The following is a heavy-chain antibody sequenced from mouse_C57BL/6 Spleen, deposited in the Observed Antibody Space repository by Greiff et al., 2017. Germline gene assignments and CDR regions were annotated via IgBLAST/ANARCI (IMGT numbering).Heavy chain of an antibody. J-gene: IGHJ3*01. CDR1: GYAFSSSW. CDR2: IYPGDGDT. Sequence: QVQLQQSGPELVKPGASVKISCKASGYAFSSSWMNWVKQRPGKGLEWIGRIYPGDGDTNYNGKFKGKATLTADKSSSTAYMQLSSLTSEDSAVCFCFFYYDYDEGLAYWGQGTLVTVSA. D-gene: IGHD2-4*01. V-gene: IGHV1-82*01. CDR3: FFYYDYDEGLAY.